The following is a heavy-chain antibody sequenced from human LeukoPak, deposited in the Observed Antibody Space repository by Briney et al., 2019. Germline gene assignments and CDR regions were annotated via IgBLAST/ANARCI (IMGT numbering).Heavy chain of an antibody. CDR2: IYTSGST. V-gene: IGHV4-4*07. J-gene: IGHJ3*02. CDR1: GGSISSYY. D-gene: IGHD2-15*01. Sequence: SETLSLTCTVSGGSISSYYWSWIRQPAGKGLEWIGRIYTSGSTNYNPSLKSRVTMSVDTSKNQFSLKLSSVTAADTAVYYCAGEEDIVVVVAANDAFDTWGQGTMVTVSP. CDR3: AGEEDIVVVVAANDAFDT.